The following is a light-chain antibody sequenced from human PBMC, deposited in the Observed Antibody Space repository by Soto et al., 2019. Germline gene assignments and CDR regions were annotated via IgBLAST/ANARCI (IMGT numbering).Light chain of an antibody. V-gene: IGLV2-14*01. Sequence: QSALTQPASVSGSPGQSITISCTGTSSDVGGYNYVSWYQQHPGKAPKLMIYEVSNRPPGVSNRFSGSKSGNTASLTISGLHAEDEADYYCSSYTSSLYDFGTGTKVTVL. CDR2: EVS. CDR3: SSYTSSLYD. J-gene: IGLJ1*01. CDR1: SSDVGGYNY.